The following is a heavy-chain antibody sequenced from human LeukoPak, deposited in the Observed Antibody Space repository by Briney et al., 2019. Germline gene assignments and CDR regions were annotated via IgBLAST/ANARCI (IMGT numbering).Heavy chain of an antibody. CDR2: ISYDGSNK. CDR3: AKDHYYDSSGYSGLPDY. J-gene: IGHJ4*02. CDR1: GFTFSSYG. V-gene: IGHV3-30*18. Sequence: PGGSLRLSCAASGFTFSSYGMHWVRQAPGKGLEWVAVISYDGSNKYYADSVKGRFTISRDNSKNTLYLQMNSLRAEDTAVYYCAKDHYYDSSGYSGLPDYWGQGTLVTVSS. D-gene: IGHD3-22*01.